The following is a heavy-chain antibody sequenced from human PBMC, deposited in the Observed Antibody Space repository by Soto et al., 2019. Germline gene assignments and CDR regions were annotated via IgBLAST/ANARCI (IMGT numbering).Heavy chain of an antibody. J-gene: IGHJ4*02. CDR1: GFTFSSYA. CDR2: ISYDGSNK. Sequence: GGSLRLSCAASGFTFSSYAMHWVRQAPGKGLEWVAVISYDGSNKYYADSVKGRFTISRDNSKNTLYLQMNSLRAEDTAVYYCAREMEAAAYIDYWGQGTLVTVSS. CDR3: AREMEAAAYIDY. V-gene: IGHV3-30-3*01. D-gene: IGHD6-13*01.